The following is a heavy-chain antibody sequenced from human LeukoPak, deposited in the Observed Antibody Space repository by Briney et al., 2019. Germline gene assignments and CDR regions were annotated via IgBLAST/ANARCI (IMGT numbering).Heavy chain of an antibody. J-gene: IGHJ4*02. V-gene: IGHV4-34*01. CDR3: ARIKSQGVVVPLLRSTYYFDY. Sequence: SETLSLTCAVYGGSFSGYYWSWIRQPPGKGLEWIGEINHSGRTNYNPSLKSRGTISVDKSKNQFSLKLSSVTAADTAVYYCARIKSQGVVVPLLRSTYYFDYWGQGTLVTVSS. CDR1: GGSFSGYY. CDR2: INHSGRT. D-gene: IGHD2-21*01.